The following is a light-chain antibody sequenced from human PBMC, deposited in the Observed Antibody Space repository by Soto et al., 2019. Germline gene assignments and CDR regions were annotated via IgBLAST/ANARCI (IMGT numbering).Light chain of an antibody. CDR2: EVT. CDR1: SSDVGGYNY. CDR3: SSYAASNNFYFV. V-gene: IGLV2-8*01. J-gene: IGLJ3*02. Sequence: QSVLTQPPSASGSPGQSVTISCTGTSSDVGGYNYVSWYQQYPGRAPKLMIYEVTNRPSGVPDRFSGSKSGNTAALTVSGLQAEDEADYSCSSYAASNNFYFVFGGGTKLTVL.